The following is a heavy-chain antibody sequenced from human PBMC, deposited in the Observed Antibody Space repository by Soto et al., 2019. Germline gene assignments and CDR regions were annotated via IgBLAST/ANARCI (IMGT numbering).Heavy chain of an antibody. D-gene: IGHD3-22*01. CDR3: VRDSDKTGYYYDNSGYYSILDY. Sequence: GGSLRLSCAASGFTFSNCVMHWVRQAPGKSLEWVAVMWHDGSNIYYADSVKGRFTISRDNSKSTLYLQMNSLRAEDTAVYYCVRDSDKTGYYYDNSGYYSILDYWGQGALVTVSS. V-gene: IGHV3-33*01. CDR2: MWHDGSNI. J-gene: IGHJ4*02. CDR1: GFTFSNCV.